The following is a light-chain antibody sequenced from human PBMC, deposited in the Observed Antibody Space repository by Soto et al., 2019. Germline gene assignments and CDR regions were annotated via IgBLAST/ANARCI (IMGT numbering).Light chain of an antibody. CDR2: GPS. Sequence: EIVMTQSPATLSVSPGESATLSCRASQSIGITVAWYQQKPGQAPRLLMYGPSTRVTGIPARCSGSGSGTEFTLTISSLQSEDFAIYYCQQYNNWLRGTFGQGTKLEIK. CDR3: QQYNNWLRGT. CDR1: QSIGIT. J-gene: IGKJ2*02. V-gene: IGKV3-15*01.